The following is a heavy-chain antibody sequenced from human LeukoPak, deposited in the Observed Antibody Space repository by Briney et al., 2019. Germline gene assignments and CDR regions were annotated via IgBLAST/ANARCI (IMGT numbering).Heavy chain of an antibody. J-gene: IGHJ6*03. V-gene: IGHV3-20*04. D-gene: IGHD1-7*01. CDR3: ARAGGSGTTARYYYYVDV. Sequence: GGSLRLSCAASGFTFDDYGMSWVRQAPGKGLEWVSGINWNGGSTGYADSVKGRFTISRDNAKNSLYLQMNSLRAEDTALYYCARAGGSGTTARYYYYVDVWGKGTTVTVSS. CDR1: GFTFDDYG. CDR2: INWNGGST.